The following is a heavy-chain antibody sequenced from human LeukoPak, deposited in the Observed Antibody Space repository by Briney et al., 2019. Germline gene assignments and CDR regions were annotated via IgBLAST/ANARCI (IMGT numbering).Heavy chain of an antibody. J-gene: IGHJ1*01. CDR3: ARGRYGGILAEYFQH. CDR2: IIPIFGTA. Sequence: ASVKVSCKASGGTFSSYAISWVRQAPGQGLEWMGGIIPIFGTANYAQKFQGRVTITADKSTSTAYMELSSLRSKDTAVYYCARGRYGGILAEYFQHWGQGTLVTVSS. D-gene: IGHD4-23*01. V-gene: IGHV1-69*06. CDR1: GGTFSSYA.